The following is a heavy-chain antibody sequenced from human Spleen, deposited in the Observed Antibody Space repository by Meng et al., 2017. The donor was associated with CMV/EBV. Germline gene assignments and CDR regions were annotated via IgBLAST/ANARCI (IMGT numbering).Heavy chain of an antibody. J-gene: IGHJ4*02. CDR2: ISYDGSNK. CDR1: GFTFSSYA. Sequence: GESLKISCAASGFTFSSYAMHWVRQAPGKGLEWVAVISYDGSNKYYADSVKGRFTISRDDSKNTVFLQMDSLRAEDSAVYSCVRRLEYYFDYWGQGTLVTVSS. CDR3: VRRLEYYFDY. V-gene: IGHV3-30*14.